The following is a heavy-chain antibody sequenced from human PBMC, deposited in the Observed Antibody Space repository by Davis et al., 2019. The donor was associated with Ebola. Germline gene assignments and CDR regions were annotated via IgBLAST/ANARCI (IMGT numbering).Heavy chain of an antibody. CDR3: ATKSAPIDY. V-gene: IGHV3-30*02. Sequence: GESLKISCAASGFTFSSYHMHWVRQAPGKGLEWVAFIRGDESDKWYADSVKGRFTISRDNSKNTVYLQMNSLRAEDTAVYYCATKSAPIDYWGQGTLVTVSS. D-gene: IGHD2-2*01. CDR1: GFTFSSYH. J-gene: IGHJ4*02. CDR2: IRGDESDK.